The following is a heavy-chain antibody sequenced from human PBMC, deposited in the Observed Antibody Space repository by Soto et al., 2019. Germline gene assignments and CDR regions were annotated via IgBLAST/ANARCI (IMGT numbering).Heavy chain of an antibody. CDR1: GYTFTSYG. Sequence: QVQLVQSGGEVKKPGASVKLSCRASGYTFTSYGISWVRQTPGQGLEWMGWISAYNGKTNYAQNVQGRVTMTTDTSTRTAYMELRSLRSDDTAVYYCARGGDVNYYHGMDVWGQGTTVTVSS. J-gene: IGHJ6*02. CDR3: ARGGDVNYYHGMDV. D-gene: IGHD5-12*01. V-gene: IGHV1-18*01. CDR2: ISAYNGKT.